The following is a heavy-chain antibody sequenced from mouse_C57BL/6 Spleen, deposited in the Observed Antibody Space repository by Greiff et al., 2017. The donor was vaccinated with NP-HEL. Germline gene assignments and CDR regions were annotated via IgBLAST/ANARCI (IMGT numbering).Heavy chain of an antibody. CDR2: INPYNGGT. CDR1: GYTFTDYY. J-gene: IGHJ3*01. D-gene: IGHD2-5*01. CDR3: ARGEAHYSNWFAY. V-gene: IGHV1-19*01. Sequence: EVKLVESGPVLVKPGASVKMSCKASGYTFTDYYMNWVKQSHGKSLEWIGVINPYNGGTSYNQKFKGKATLTVDKSSSTAYMELNSLTSEDSAVYYCARGEAHYSNWFAYWGQGTLVTVSA.